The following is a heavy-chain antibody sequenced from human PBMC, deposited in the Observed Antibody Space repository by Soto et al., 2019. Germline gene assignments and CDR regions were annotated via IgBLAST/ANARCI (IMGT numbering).Heavy chain of an antibody. CDR2: IYYSGST. CDR3: ARARIVVVVAATGSGPRRTNWFDP. D-gene: IGHD2-15*01. CDR1: GGSISSGGYY. V-gene: IGHV4-31*03. J-gene: IGHJ5*02. Sequence: KSSETLSLTCTVSGGSISSGGYYWSWIRQHPGKGLEWIGYIYYSGSTYYNPSLKSRVTISVDTSKNQFSLKLSSVTAADTAVYYCARARIVVVVAATGSGPRRTNWFDPWGQGTLVTVSS.